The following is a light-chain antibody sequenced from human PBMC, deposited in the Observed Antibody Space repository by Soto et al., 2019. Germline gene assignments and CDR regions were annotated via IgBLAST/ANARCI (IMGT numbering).Light chain of an antibody. Sequence: VMTQSPLSLPVSLGQPASXXCTSSQSLLHSNGYNSLAWYLQKPGKDPPVLIYLGSNRASGGTDSFSGCGSGGECTLNCSRLEPEDGRVYECMQGIRSPLAVGG. CDR3: MQGIRSPLA. CDR1: QSLLHSNGYNS. CDR2: LGS. V-gene: IGKV2-28*01. J-gene: IGKJ4*01.